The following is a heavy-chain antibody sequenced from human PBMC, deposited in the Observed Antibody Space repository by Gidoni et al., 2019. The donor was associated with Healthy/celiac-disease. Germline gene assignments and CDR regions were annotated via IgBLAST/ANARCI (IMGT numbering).Heavy chain of an antibody. D-gene: IGHD6-13*01. CDR1: GFTFSSYA. Sequence: QVQLVESGGGVVQPGRSLRLSCAASGFTFSSYAMHWVRQAPGKGLEWVAVISYDGSNKYYADSVKGRFTISRDNSKNTLYLQMNSLRAEDTAVYYCAREGIAAAGTLFDYWGQGTLVTVSS. V-gene: IGHV3-30-3*01. J-gene: IGHJ4*02. CDR3: AREGIAAAGTLFDY. CDR2: ISYDGSNK.